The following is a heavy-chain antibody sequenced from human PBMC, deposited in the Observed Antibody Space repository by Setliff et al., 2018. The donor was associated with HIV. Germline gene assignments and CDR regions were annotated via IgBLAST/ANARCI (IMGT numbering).Heavy chain of an antibody. CDR2: INHSGST. V-gene: IGHV4-34*01. CDR1: SGSFSGYY. CDR3: ARWREMEGDYFDY. J-gene: IGHJ4*02. Sequence: SETLSLTCAVYSGSFSGYYWSWIRQPPGKGLEWIGEINHSGSTNYNPSLKSRVTISRDISKNQFSLKLSSVTAADTAVYYCARWREMEGDYFDYWGQGTLVTVSS. D-gene: IGHD2-21*01.